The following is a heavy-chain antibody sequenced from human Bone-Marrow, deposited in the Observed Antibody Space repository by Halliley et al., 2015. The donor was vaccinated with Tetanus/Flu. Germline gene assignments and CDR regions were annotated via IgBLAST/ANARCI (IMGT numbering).Heavy chain of an antibody. Sequence: WIAYVYPSGPTDHNPSLKSRVTISVDTSKNQFSLKLTSVTAADTAVYYCARRDTVDAFDIWGQGAMVTVSS. D-gene: IGHD5-18*01. CDR2: VYPSGPT. J-gene: IGHJ3*02. V-gene: IGHV4-59*01. CDR3: ARRDTVDAFDI.